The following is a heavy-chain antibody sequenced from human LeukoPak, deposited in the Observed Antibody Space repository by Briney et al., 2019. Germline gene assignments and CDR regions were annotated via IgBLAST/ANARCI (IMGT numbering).Heavy chain of an antibody. Sequence: SETLSLTCTVSGGSISSSGNYWGWIRQPPGKGLEWIASIYYSGSTYYNPSLKSRVTISVDTSKNQLSLKLSSLTAADTGVYYCARHEDSGSCYGLSWYDPWGQGTLVTVSS. V-gene: IGHV4-39*01. J-gene: IGHJ5*02. D-gene: IGHD1-26*01. CDR3: ARHEDSGSCYGLSWYDP. CDR1: GGSISSSGNY. CDR2: IYYSGST.